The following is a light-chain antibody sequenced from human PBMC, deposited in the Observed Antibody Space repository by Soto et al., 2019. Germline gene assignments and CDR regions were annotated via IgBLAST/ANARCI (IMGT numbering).Light chain of an antibody. Sequence: DIRMTQSPSSLSASVGDRVTITCRASQGISNYLVWYQQRPGKVPKLLIYAASTLQSGVPSRFSGSGSGTDFTLTISSLQPEDVATYYCQKYNSATWTFGQGTKVEIK. V-gene: IGKV1-27*01. CDR1: QGISNY. CDR3: QKYNSATWT. J-gene: IGKJ1*01. CDR2: AAS.